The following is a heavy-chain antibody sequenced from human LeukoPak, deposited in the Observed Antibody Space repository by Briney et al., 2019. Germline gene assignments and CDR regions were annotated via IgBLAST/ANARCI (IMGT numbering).Heavy chain of an antibody. CDR1: GFTFSSYW. D-gene: IGHD2-2*01. J-gene: IGHJ4*02. CDR2: INSDGSST. Sequence: GGSLRLSCAASGFTFSSYWMHWVRQAPGKGLVWVSHINSDGSSTSYADSVKGRFTISRDNAKNTVYLQMNSLRVEDTAVYFCARDGSSARGDYWGQGTLVTVSS. CDR3: ARDGSSARGDY. V-gene: IGHV3-74*01.